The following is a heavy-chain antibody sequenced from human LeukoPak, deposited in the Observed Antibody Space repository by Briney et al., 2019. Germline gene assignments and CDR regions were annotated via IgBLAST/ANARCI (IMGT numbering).Heavy chain of an antibody. J-gene: IGHJ4*02. V-gene: IGHV3-48*04. CDR1: GFTFTIFG. CDR2: VSISSGTI. Sequence: GGSLRLSCAASGFTFTIFGLNWVRQAPGKGLEWISFVSISSGTIYYADSVNGRFRISRDNAKSSLDLEMNSLRAEDTAVYYCARAMSTFGGVRNYFDSWGQGTLVTVSS. CDR3: ARAMSTFGGVRNYFDS. D-gene: IGHD3-16*01.